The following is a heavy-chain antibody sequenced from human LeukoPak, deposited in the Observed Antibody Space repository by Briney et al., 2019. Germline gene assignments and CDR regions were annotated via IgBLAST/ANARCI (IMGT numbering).Heavy chain of an antibody. J-gene: IGHJ4*02. V-gene: IGHV3-33*01. CDR3: ASAAGAYDN. Sequence: GGSLRLSCAASGLSFSDYGMQWVRQAPGKGLEWVAVIWSDGSNKYYADSVKGRFTISRDNSRETVDLQMNSLRVEDTAVYYCASAAGAYDNWGQGTLVTVSS. D-gene: IGHD6-13*01. CDR1: GLSFSDYG. CDR2: IWSDGSNK.